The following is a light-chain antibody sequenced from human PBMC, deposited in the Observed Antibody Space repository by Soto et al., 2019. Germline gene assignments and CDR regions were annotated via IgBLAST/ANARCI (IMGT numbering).Light chain of an antibody. J-gene: IGKJ4*01. CDR2: KAS. Sequence: DIQMTQSPSTLSASVGDRDTITCRASQSISTWLAWYQRKPGKAPKLLIYKASSLESGVPSRFSGSGSGTEFTLTISSLQPDDFATYYCQQYNSYLTFGGGTKVDIK. CDR3: QQYNSYLT. V-gene: IGKV1-5*03. CDR1: QSISTW.